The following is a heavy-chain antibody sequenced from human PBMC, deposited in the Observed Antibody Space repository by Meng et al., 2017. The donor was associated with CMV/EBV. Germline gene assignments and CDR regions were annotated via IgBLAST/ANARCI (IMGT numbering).Heavy chain of an antibody. CDR1: GYTFTSYD. Sequence: ASLKVSCKASGYTFTSYDINRVRQATGQGLEWMGWMNPNSGNTGYAQKYQGRITITRNTSISTAYMELSSLRSEDTAVYYCARVVVPAAIRAISDFWSGFSGYGMDVWGQGTTVTVSS. CDR2: MNPNSGNT. D-gene: IGHD2-2*02. CDR3: ARVVVPAAIRAISDFWSGFSGYGMDV. J-gene: IGHJ6*02. V-gene: IGHV1-8*03.